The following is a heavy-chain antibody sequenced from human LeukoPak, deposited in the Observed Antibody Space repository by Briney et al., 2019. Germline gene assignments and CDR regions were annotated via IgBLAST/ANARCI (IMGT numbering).Heavy chain of an antibody. CDR1: GFTFSSYS. CDR2: ISSSSSYI. Sequence: GGSLRLSCAASGFTFSSYSMTWVRQAPEKGLEWVSSISSSSSYIYYADSVKGRFTISRDNARNSLYLQMNSLRAEDTAVYYCARDFLLGNSWYSGYWGQGILVTVSS. J-gene: IGHJ4*02. V-gene: IGHV3-21*01. D-gene: IGHD6-13*01. CDR3: ARDFLLGNSWYSGY.